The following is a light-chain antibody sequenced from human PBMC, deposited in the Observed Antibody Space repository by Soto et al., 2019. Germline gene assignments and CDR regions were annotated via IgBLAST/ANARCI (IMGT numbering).Light chain of an antibody. CDR1: SSDVGGYNY. J-gene: IGLJ1*01. V-gene: IGLV2-14*03. Sequence: QSVLTPLASVSGSPGQSITISCTGTSSDVGGYNYVSWYQHHPGKAPKLMIFDVSNRPSGVSNRFSGSKSGNTASLTISGLQPEDEADYYCSSYTTSNTRQIVFGTGTKVTVL. CDR2: DVS. CDR3: SSYTTSNTRQIV.